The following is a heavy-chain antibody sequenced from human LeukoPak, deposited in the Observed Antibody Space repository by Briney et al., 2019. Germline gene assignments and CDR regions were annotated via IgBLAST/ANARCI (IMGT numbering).Heavy chain of an antibody. V-gene: IGHV1-18*01. D-gene: IGHD2-15*01. J-gene: IGHJ4*02. Sequence: ASVKVSCKASGYTFTSYGISWVRQAPGQGLEWMGRISAYNGNTNYVQKLQGRVTMTTDTSTSTAYMELRSLRSDDTAVYYCARDRGGGVVVVAATYYFDYWGQGTLVTVSS. CDR1: GYTFTSYG. CDR3: ARDRGGGVVVVAATYYFDY. CDR2: ISAYNGNT.